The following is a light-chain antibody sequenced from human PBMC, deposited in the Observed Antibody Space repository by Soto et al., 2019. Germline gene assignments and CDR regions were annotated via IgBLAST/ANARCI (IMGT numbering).Light chain of an antibody. CDR3: SSYAASDSFVV. Sequence: QSALTQPPSASGSPGQAVTISCTGTSSDVGGYNYVSWYQHHPDKAPKLIIYEVYKRPSGVPDRFSGSKSGNTASLTVSGLQAEDEAEYYCSSYAASDSFVVFCGGTKVTVL. J-gene: IGLJ2*01. CDR1: SSDVGGYNY. V-gene: IGLV2-8*01. CDR2: EVY.